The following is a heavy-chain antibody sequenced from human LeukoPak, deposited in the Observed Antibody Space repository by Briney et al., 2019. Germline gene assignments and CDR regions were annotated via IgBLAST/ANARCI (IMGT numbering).Heavy chain of an antibody. Sequence: GGSLRLSCAASGFTFSSYSMNWVRQAPGKGLEWVSSISSSSSYIYYADSVKGRFTISRDNAKNSLYLQMNSLRAEDTAVYYCARDHDYVWGSYHDHYYFDYWGQGTLVTVSS. CDR2: ISSSSSYI. J-gene: IGHJ4*02. CDR1: GFTFSSYS. D-gene: IGHD3-16*02. V-gene: IGHV3-21*01. CDR3: ARDHDYVWGSYHDHYYFDY.